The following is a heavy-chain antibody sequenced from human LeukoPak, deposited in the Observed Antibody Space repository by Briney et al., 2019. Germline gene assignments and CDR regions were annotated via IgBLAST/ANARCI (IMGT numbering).Heavy chain of an antibody. Sequence: SVKLSCKASGGTFSSYTISWVRQAPGQGLEWMGRIIPILGIANYAQKFQGRATITADKTTSTAYMELSSLRSEDTAVYYCAREDVVVPAAMSWFDPWGQGTLVTVSS. CDR2: IIPILGIA. V-gene: IGHV1-69*04. J-gene: IGHJ5*02. CDR1: GGTFSSYT. CDR3: AREDVVVPAAMSWFDP. D-gene: IGHD2-2*01.